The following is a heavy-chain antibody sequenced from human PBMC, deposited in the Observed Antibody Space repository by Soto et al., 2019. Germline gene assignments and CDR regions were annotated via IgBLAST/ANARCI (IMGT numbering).Heavy chain of an antibody. V-gene: IGHV4-34*01. CDR2: INHSGST. CDR3: ARKYYDYIWGSYRLGYFDY. J-gene: IGHJ4*02. CDR1: GGSFSGYY. D-gene: IGHD3-16*02. Sequence: SETLSLTCAVYGGSFSGYYWSWIRQPPGKGLEWIGEINHSGSTNYNLSLKSRVTISVDTSKNQFSLKLSSVTAADTAAYYCARKYYDYIWGSYRLGYFDYWGQGTLVTVSS.